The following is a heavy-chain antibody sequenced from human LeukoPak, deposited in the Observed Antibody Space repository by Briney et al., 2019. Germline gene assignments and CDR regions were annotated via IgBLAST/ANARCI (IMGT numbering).Heavy chain of an antibody. Sequence: SETLSLTCTVSGGSISSSSYYWGWIRQPPGKGLEWIGSIYYSGSTYYNPSLKSRVTISVDTSKNQFSLKLSSVTAADTAVYYCARAPYYYGSGSPAYGMDVWGQGTTVTVSS. J-gene: IGHJ6*02. CDR1: GGSISSSSYY. CDR3: ARAPYYYGSGSPAYGMDV. CDR2: IYYSGST. D-gene: IGHD3-10*01. V-gene: IGHV4-39*01.